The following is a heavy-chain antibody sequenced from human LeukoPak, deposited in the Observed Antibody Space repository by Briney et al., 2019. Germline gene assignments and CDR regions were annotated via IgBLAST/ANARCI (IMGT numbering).Heavy chain of an antibody. CDR1: GYTLATYG. J-gene: IGHJ4*02. CDR3: ARAPDYDILTGYGNDPNFDY. V-gene: IGHV1-18*01. Sequence: ASVKVSCKASGYTLATYGISWVRQAPGQGLEWMAWISGYNGNTNYAQKFQGRVTMTTDTSTSTAYMELRSLRSDDTAVYYCARAPDYDILTGYGNDPNFDYWGQGTLVTVSS. CDR2: ISGYNGNT. D-gene: IGHD3-9*01.